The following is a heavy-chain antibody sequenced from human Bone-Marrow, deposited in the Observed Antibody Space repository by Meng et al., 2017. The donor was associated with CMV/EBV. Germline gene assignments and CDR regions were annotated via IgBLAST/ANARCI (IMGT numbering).Heavy chain of an antibody. CDR2: ISAYNGDT. J-gene: IGHJ6*02. D-gene: IGHD1-26*01. V-gene: IGHV1-18*01. Sequence: ASVKVSCKASGYTFTNYGFSWVRQAPGQGLEYMGWISAYNGDTKYAQKFQGRVTMTTDTSTSTVYMELRSLRSDDTAVYYCARDEKWELLQDYYYGMDVWGQGTTVTVSS. CDR1: GYTFTNYG. CDR3: ARDEKWELLQDYYYGMDV.